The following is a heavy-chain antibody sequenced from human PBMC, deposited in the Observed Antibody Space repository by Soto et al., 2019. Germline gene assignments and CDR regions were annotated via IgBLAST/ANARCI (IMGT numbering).Heavy chain of an antibody. J-gene: IGHJ3*01. CDR3: ASGVGGLGGSSGWPDYAFDV. CDR1: GGTFTKYA. Sequence: QVQLVQSGAAVRKPGSSVKVSCKASGGTFTKYAITWVRQAPRQGLEWMGGIVPLPGTTHYAQKFRGRVSISADESTSPAYLELSSLISEDTALYYCASGVGGLGGSSGWPDYAFDVWGQGTMVIVSS. CDR2: IVPLPGTT. D-gene: IGHD6-19*01. V-gene: IGHV1-69*01.